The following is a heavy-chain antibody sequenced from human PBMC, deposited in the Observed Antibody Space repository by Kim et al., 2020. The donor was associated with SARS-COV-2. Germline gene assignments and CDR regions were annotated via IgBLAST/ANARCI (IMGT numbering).Heavy chain of an antibody. CDR3: AKSQWPHSIDS. V-gene: IGHV3-74*01. D-gene: IGHD2-8*01. CDR2: INTDGSST. CDR1: GFTFGTYW. Sequence: GGSLRLSCGASGFTFGTYWMHWVRQGPGKGPEWVSRINTDGSSTAYADSVEGRFTISRDNVKNTLYLQMNGLRADDTALYYCAKSQWPHSIDSWGQGTL. J-gene: IGHJ5*01.